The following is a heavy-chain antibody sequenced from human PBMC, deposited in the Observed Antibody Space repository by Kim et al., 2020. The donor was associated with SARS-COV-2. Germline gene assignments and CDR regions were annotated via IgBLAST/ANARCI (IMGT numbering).Heavy chain of an antibody. V-gene: IGHV1-8*01. Sequence: ASVKVSCKASGYTFTSYDINWVRQATGQGLEWMGWMNPNSGNTGYAQKFQGRVTMTRNTSISTAYMELSSLRSEDTAVYYCARAIRGVIIFGPLYYYGMDVWGQGTTVTVSS. CDR1: GYTFTSYD. CDR2: MNPNSGNT. J-gene: IGHJ6*02. D-gene: IGHD3-10*01. CDR3: ARAIRGVIIFGPLYYYGMDV.